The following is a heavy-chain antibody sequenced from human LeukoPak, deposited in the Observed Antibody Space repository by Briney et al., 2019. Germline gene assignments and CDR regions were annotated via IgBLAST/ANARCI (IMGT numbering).Heavy chain of an antibody. D-gene: IGHD6-13*01. Sequence: GGSLRLSCAASGFTFSSYDMHWVRQAPGKGLEWVAVISYDGSNKYYADSVKGRFTISRDNPKNTLYLQMNSLRAEDTAVHYCASSPGIAAAGFDYWGQGTLVTVSS. CDR2: ISYDGSNK. CDR3: ASSPGIAAAGFDY. V-gene: IGHV3-30-3*01. CDR1: GFTFSSYD. J-gene: IGHJ4*02.